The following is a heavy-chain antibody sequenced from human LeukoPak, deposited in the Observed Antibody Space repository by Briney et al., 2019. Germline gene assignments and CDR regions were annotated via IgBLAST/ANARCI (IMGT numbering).Heavy chain of an antibody. CDR3: AKDRHYYGSGTPFDP. CDR2: IRYDGSNK. CDR1: GFTFSSYG. Sequence: GGSLRLSCAASGFTFSSYGMHWVRQAPGKGLEWVAFIRYDGSNKYYADSVKGRFTISRDNSKNTLYLQMNSLRAEDTAVYYCAKDRHYYGSGTPFDPWGQGTLVTVSS. J-gene: IGHJ5*02. D-gene: IGHD3-10*01. V-gene: IGHV3-30*02.